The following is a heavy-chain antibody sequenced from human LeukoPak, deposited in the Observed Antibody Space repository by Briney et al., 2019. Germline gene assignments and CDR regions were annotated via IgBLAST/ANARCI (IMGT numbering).Heavy chain of an antibody. CDR3: VSPRGFSYGYFDY. D-gene: IGHD5-18*01. Sequence: SQTLSLTCTVSGDSISSGGYHWNWIRQRPGKGLEWIGSIYYSKNTYYNPSLKSRVTISADTSKNQFSLTLGSVSATDTAVYYCVSPRGFSYGYFDYWGQGTLVTVSS. CDR1: GDSISSGGYH. J-gene: IGHJ4*02. V-gene: IGHV4-30-2*03. CDR2: IYYSKNT.